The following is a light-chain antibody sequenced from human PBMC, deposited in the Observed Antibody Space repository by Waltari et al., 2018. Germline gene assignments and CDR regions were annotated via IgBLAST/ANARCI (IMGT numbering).Light chain of an antibody. CDR2: GAS. Sequence: EIVLTQPPGTLSLSPGERATTSCRASQSVSRSYLAWYQQKPGQAPRLLIYGASSRATGIPDRFSGSGSGTDFTLTISRLEPEDFAVYYCQQYGSSPGTFGQGTKVEIK. V-gene: IGKV3-20*01. J-gene: IGKJ1*01. CDR1: QSVSRSY. CDR3: QQYGSSPGT.